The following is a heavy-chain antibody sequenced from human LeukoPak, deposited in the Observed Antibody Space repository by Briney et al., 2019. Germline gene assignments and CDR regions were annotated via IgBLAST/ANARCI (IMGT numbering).Heavy chain of an antibody. Sequence: ASVKVSCKASGYTFTSYDINWVRQATGQGLEWMGWMNPNSGNTGYAQKFQGRVTMTRNTSISTAYMELSSLRSEDTAVYYCARVAECSSWYYVNYYYYYGMDVWGQGTTVTVSS. J-gene: IGHJ6*02. V-gene: IGHV1-8*01. D-gene: IGHD6-13*01. CDR2: MNPNSGNT. CDR1: GYTFTSYD. CDR3: ARVAECSSWYYVNYYYYYGMDV.